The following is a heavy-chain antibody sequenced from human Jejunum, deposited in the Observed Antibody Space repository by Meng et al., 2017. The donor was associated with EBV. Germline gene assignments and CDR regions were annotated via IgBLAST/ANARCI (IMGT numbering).Heavy chain of an antibody. J-gene: IGHJ4*02. V-gene: IGHV1-3*01. CDR1: GYTLTNYA. Sequence: QVQVGQSGARVKKPGASVKFSCKASGYTLTNYAIHWVRQAPGQRLEWMGWISAGNGITKYSQKFQGRVTVTRDTSTAYMELSRLRSEDTAVYYCARGSSWYRGDYWGQGTLVTVSS. D-gene: IGHD6-13*01. CDR2: ISAGNGIT. CDR3: ARGSSWYRGDY.